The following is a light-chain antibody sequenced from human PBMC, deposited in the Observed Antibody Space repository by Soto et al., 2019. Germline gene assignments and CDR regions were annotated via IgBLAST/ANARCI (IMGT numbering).Light chain of an antibody. CDR3: SSYTSSSTQV. Sequence: SVVTQAAPVSGSPGQSITISCTGTSSGVGGYNYVSWYQQHPGKAPKLMIYDVSNRPSGVSNRFSGSKSGNTASLTISGLQAEDEADYYCSSYTSSSTQVFGTGTKVTVL. CDR2: DVS. V-gene: IGLV2-14*01. CDR1: SSGVGGYNY. J-gene: IGLJ1*01.